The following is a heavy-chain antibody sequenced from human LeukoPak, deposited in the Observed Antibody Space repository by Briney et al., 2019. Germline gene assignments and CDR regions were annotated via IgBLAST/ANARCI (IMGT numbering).Heavy chain of an antibody. D-gene: IGHD3-3*01. CDR1: GGSISSSSYY. J-gene: IGHJ4*02. Sequence: SETLSLTCTVSGGSISSSSYYWGWIRQPPGKGLEWIGYIYYSGSTNYNPSLKSRVTISVDTSKNQFSLKLSSVTAADTAVYYCARHHDFWSGYSVYYFDYWGQGTLVTVSS. V-gene: IGHV4-61*05. CDR2: IYYSGST. CDR3: ARHHDFWSGYSVYYFDY.